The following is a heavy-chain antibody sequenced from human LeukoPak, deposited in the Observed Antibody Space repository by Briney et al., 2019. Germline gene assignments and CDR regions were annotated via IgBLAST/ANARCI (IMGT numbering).Heavy chain of an antibody. Sequence: SGPTLANPTQTLTLTCTFSGFSLSTSGVGVGWIRQPPGKALESLALIYWNDDKRYSPSLKSRLTITKDTSKNQVVLTLTNMGPVDTATYYCFRSYYYDSSGYYPPAVVPFDYWGQGTLVTVSS. D-gene: IGHD3-22*01. CDR3: FRSYYYDSSGYYPPAVVPFDY. J-gene: IGHJ4*02. V-gene: IGHV2-5*01. CDR2: IYWNDDK. CDR1: GFSLSTSGVG.